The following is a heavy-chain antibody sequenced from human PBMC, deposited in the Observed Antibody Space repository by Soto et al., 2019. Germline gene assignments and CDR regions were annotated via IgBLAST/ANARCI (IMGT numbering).Heavy chain of an antibody. V-gene: IGHV4-59*01. D-gene: IGHD2-15*01. CDR2: VYFVGYTTST. J-gene: IGHJ4*02. CDR1: GDSISGSY. Sequence: SETLSLTCTVSGDSISGSYWSWLRQLPGKGLQWIGYVYFVGYTTSTNYNPSLEGRVVMSVDKSKNQFSLQVTSVTVADTAVYFCAKYRRTDAEGYTFDYWGQGALVTVSS. CDR3: AKYRRTDAEGYTFDY.